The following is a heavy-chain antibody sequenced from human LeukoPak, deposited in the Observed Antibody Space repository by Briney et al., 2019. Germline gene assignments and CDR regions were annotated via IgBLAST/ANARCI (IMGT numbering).Heavy chain of an antibody. V-gene: IGHV3-74*01. Sequence: GGSLRLSCAASGFTFSSYWMHWVRQAPGKGLVWASRINSDGSSTSYADSVKGRFTISRDNAKNTLYLQMNSLRAEDTAVYYCARFRPFWSSYVGNWFDPWGQGTLVTVSS. CDR2: INSDGSST. J-gene: IGHJ5*02. D-gene: IGHD3-3*01. CDR3: ARFRPFWSSYVGNWFDP. CDR1: GFTFSSYW.